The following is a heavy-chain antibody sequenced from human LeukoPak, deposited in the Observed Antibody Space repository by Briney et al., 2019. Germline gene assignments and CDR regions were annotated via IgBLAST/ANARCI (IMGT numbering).Heavy chain of an antibody. D-gene: IGHD6-19*01. CDR3: ARMGGIAVAESGAYYFDY. Sequence: ASVKVSFKASGYTFTSYGISWVRQAPGQGLEWMGWISAYNGNTNYAQKLQGRVTMTTDTSTSTAYMELRSLRSDDTAVYYCARMGGIAVAESGAYYFDYWGQGTLVTVSS. J-gene: IGHJ4*02. V-gene: IGHV1-18*01. CDR2: ISAYNGNT. CDR1: GYTFTSYG.